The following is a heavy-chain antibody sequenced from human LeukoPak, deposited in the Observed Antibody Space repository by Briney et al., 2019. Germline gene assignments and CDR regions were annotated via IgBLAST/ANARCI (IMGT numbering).Heavy chain of an antibody. V-gene: IGHV2-5*02. CDR1: GFSLRTRGGG. D-gene: IGHD3-10*01. Sequence: NVSGPTLVNPTQTLTLTCTFSGFSLRTRGGGVGWIRQPPGKALEWLALIYWDGDKRYSPSLKSRLTITKDTSKNQVVLTMNNMDPVDTATYYCAGNTGGDYYDVMDVWGQGTEVTVSS. CDR3: AGNTGGDYYDVMDV. J-gene: IGHJ6*02. CDR2: IYWDGDK.